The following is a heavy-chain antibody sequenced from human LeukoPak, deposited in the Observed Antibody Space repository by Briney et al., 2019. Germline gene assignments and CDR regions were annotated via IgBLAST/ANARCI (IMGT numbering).Heavy chain of an antibody. Sequence: SETLSLTCAVYGGPFSGYYWSSIRQPPGKGQEWVGEINHSGSTNYNPSLKSRVTISVDTSKNQFSLKLSSVTAADTAVYYCARGLHTRYGSGSYYRPTRYYFDYWGQGTLVTVSS. J-gene: IGHJ4*02. D-gene: IGHD3-10*01. CDR3: ARGLHTRYGSGSYYRPTRYYFDY. V-gene: IGHV4-34*01. CDR1: GGPFSGYY. CDR2: INHSGST.